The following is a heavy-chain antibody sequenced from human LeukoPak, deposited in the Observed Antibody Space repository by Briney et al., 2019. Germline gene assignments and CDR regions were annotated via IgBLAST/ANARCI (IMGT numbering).Heavy chain of an antibody. J-gene: IGHJ6*03. D-gene: IGHD1-26*01. CDR3: ARDPPRVGGYYYCYMDV. CDR1: GGSISSYY. V-gene: IGHV4-4*07. Sequence: PSETLSLTCTVSGGSISSYYWSWIRQPAGKGLELIGRIYTSGSTNYNPSLKSRVTMSVDTSKNQFSLKLSSVTAADTAVYYCARDPPRVGGYYYCYMDVWGKGTTVTVSS. CDR2: IYTSGST.